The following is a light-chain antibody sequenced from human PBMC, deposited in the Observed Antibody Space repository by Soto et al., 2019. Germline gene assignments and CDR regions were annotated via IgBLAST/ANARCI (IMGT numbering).Light chain of an antibody. CDR2: DAS. J-gene: IGKJ1*01. Sequence: DIQMTQSPSTLSSSVGDRVTITCRASQSISRGLAWYQQKPGKAPKLLIYDASSLESGVPSRFSGSGSGTEFTLTISSLQPDDFATYYCQQYNSYSETFGQGTKVDIK. CDR3: QQYNSYSET. V-gene: IGKV1-5*01. CDR1: QSISRG.